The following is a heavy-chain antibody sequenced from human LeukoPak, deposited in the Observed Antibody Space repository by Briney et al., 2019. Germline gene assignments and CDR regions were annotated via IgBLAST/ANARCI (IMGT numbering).Heavy chain of an antibody. CDR1: GYTFTGYY. V-gene: IGHV1-2*02. CDR2: INPSSGST. D-gene: IGHD2-2*01. J-gene: IGHJ3*02. Sequence: APGKVCCKASGYTFTGYYMHWGSQAPGQGLEWMGWINPSSGSTNYAQKFQGRVTMTSDTSISTAYMELSRLRSDDTAVYYCAIFPGLIVPAARGAVEIWGQGTMVTVSS. CDR3: AIFPGLIVPAARGAVEI.